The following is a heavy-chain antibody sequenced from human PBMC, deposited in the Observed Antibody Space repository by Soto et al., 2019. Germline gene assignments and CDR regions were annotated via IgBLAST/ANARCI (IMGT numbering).Heavy chain of an antibody. Sequence: QVQLVQSGAEVKKPGASVKVSCKASGYTFTGYYMHWVRQAPGQGLAWMGWINPNSGGTNYAQKFQGRVTMTRDTSISTAYMELSRLRSDDTAVYYCASGVVAAVFVPGFDYWGQGTLVTVSS. J-gene: IGHJ4*02. CDR1: GYTFTGYY. CDR3: ASGVVAAVFVPGFDY. CDR2: INPNSGGT. D-gene: IGHD2-15*01. V-gene: IGHV1-2*02.